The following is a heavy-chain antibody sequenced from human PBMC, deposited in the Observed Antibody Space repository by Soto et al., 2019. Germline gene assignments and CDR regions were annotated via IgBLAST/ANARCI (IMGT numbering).Heavy chain of an antibody. CDR3: ARDRYPDSYSSGWYYYYYGMDV. CDR2: IIPILGIA. CDR1: GGTFSSYT. V-gene: IGHV1-69*08. D-gene: IGHD6-19*01. J-gene: IGHJ6*02. Sequence: QVQLVQSGAEVKKPGSSVKVSCKASGGTFSSYTISWVRQAPGQGLEWMGRIIPILGIANYAQKFQGRVTINADKTTSTAYMELSSLRSEDTAVYYCARDRYPDSYSSGWYYYYYGMDVWCQGTTVTVSS.